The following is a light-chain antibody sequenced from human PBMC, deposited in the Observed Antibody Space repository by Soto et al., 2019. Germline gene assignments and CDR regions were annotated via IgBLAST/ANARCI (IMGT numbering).Light chain of an antibody. CDR3: QQYHSYPLT. CDR1: QSISYW. V-gene: IGKV1-5*03. J-gene: IGKJ4*01. CDR2: KAS. Sequence: DIQMTQSPSTLSASVGDRVTITCRASQSISYWLAWYQQKPGKAPNLPIYKASSLKSGVPSRFSGSGSGTDFTLTISSLQPDDFATYYCQQYHSYPLTFGGGTKVEIK.